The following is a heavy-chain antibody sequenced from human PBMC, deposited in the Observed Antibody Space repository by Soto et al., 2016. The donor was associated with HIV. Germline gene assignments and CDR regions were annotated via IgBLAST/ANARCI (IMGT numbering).Heavy chain of an antibody. Sequence: QVQLVQSGAEVRKPGASVKVSCKASAYTFTGYYMHWVRQAPGQGLEWMGWINPNSGDTNYAQKFQGRVTMTRDMSISTAYMELSSLRTDDAAVYYCAKDCGLGGTRDYWGQGTLVTVSS. D-gene: IGHD2-15*01. CDR1: AYTFTGYY. CDR2: INPNSGDT. V-gene: IGHV1-2*02. J-gene: IGHJ4*02. CDR3: AKDCGLGGTRDY.